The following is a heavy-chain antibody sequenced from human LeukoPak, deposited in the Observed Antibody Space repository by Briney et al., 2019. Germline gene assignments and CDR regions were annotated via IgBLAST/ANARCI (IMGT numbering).Heavy chain of an antibody. V-gene: IGHV4-61*02. CDR3: VRDGGQYNSDYRGGFYYFDY. CDR1: GGSLTRGTYY. J-gene: IGHJ4*02. Sequence: SQTLSLTCTVSGGSLTRGTYYWRWIRQPAGKGLEWIGRISPSGYTNYNPSLKTRVTVSLEMPGNQFSLDLSSVTAADTAIYYCVRDGGQYNSDYRGGFYYFDYWGPGTLVTVSS. D-gene: IGHD5-18*01. CDR2: ISPSGYT.